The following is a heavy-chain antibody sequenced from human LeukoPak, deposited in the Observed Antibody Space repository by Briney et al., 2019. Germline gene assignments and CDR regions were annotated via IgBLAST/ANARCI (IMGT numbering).Heavy chain of an antibody. CDR1: GFTFDDYG. D-gene: IGHD3-10*01. V-gene: IGHV3-20*04. CDR3: ARPSSYYGSGSCDY. CDR2: INWNGGST. J-gene: IGHJ4*02. Sequence: GGSLRLSCAASGFTFDDYGMSWVRQAPGKGLEWVSGINWNGGSTGYADSVKGRFTIFRDNAKNSLYLQMNSLRAEDTALYYCARPSSYYGSGSCDYWGQGTLVTVSS.